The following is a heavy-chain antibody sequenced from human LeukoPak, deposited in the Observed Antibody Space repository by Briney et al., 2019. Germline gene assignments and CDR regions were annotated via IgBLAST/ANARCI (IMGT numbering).Heavy chain of an antibody. CDR3: ARRVGDDFWSGPRFDP. Sequence: PSETLSLTCTVSGGSISSYYWSWIRQPPGKGLEWIGYIYYSGSTNYNPSLKSRVTISVDTSKNQFSLKLSSVTAADTAVYYCARRVGDDFWSGPRFDPWGQGTLVTVSS. CDR1: GGSISSYY. J-gene: IGHJ5*02. CDR2: IYYSGST. D-gene: IGHD3-3*01. V-gene: IGHV4-59*01.